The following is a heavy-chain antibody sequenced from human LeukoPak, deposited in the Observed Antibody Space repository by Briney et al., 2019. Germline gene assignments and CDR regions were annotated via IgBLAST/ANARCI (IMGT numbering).Heavy chain of an antibody. V-gene: IGHV4-34*01. Sequence: SETLSLTCAVYGGSFSGYYWSWIRQPPGEGLEWIGEINHSGSTNYNPSLKSRVTISVDTSKNQFSLKLSSVTAADTAVYYCARGPTLWRYYDSSGYYFGIDYWGQGTLVTVSS. CDR2: INHSGST. CDR1: GGSFSGYY. J-gene: IGHJ4*02. CDR3: ARGPTLWRYYDSSGYYFGIDY. D-gene: IGHD3-22*01.